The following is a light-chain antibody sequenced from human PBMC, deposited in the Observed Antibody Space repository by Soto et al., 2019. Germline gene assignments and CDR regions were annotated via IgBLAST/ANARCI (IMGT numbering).Light chain of an antibody. Sequence: ETVLTQSPATLSLSPGERATLSCRASQSVSSYLAWYQQKPGQAPRLLIYDASNRATGIPARFSGSGSGTDFTLTISSLEPEDFAVYYCLQYNNWWTFGQGTKVEIK. V-gene: IGKV3-11*01. CDR3: LQYNNWWT. CDR1: QSVSSY. CDR2: DAS. J-gene: IGKJ1*01.